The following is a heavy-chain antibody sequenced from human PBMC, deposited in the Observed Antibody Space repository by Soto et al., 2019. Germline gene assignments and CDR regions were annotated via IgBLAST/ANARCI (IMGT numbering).Heavy chain of an antibody. Sequence: QLQLQESGSGLVKPSQTLSLTCAVSGGSISSGGYSWSWVRQPPGKGLEWIGYIYHSGSTYYNPSHKRRVTTSGDRCKTPCSLKLSSVTAADTAVYYCARVPSPWGQGTLVTVSS. J-gene: IGHJ5*02. V-gene: IGHV4-30-2*01. CDR3: ARVPSP. CDR1: GGSISSGGYS. CDR2: IYHSGST.